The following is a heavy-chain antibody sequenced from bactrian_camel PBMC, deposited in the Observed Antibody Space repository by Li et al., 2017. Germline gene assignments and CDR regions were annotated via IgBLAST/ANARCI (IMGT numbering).Heavy chain of an antibody. J-gene: IGHJ4*01. D-gene: IGHD6*01. V-gene: IGHV3S61*01. CDR3: VTKMRVASWYLPS. CDR2: ISSDGST. Sequence: HVQLVESGGGSVQAGGSLGLSCTASGSTFDDLVMAWYRQAAGNECELVSRISSDGSTYYTDSAKGRCTISRDNAKNLVHLQMNSLKTDDTGVYYCVTKMRVASWYLPSWGQGTQVTVS. CDR1: GSTFDDLV.